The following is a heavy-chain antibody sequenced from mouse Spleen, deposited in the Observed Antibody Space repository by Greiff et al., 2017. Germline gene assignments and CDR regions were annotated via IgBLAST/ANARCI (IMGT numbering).Heavy chain of an antibody. J-gene: IGHJ4*01. CDR2: IYPGDGDT. CDR3: ARPYYRYDYYAMDY. D-gene: IGHD2-14*01. Sequence: VQLVESGAELARPGASVKLSCKASGYTFTSYWMQWVKQRPGQGLEWIGAIYPGDGDTRYTQKFKGKATLTADKSSSTAYMQLSSLASEDSAVYYCARPYYRYDYYAMDYWGQGTSVTVSS. CDR1: GYTFTSYW. V-gene: IGHV1-87*01.